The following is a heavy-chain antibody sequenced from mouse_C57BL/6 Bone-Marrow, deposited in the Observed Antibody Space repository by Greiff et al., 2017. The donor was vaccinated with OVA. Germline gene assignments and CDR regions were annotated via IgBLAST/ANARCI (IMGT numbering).Heavy chain of an antibody. CDR1: GYSFTGYY. V-gene: IGHV1-43*01. J-gene: IGHJ2*01. D-gene: IGHD2-1*01. CDR2: INPSTGGT. Sequence: VQLQQSGPELVKPGASVKISCKASGYSFTGYYMHWVKQSSEKSLEWIGEINPSTGGTSYNQKFKGKATLTVDKSSSTAYMQLKSLTSEDSAVYYCASLYYGNYGYFDYWGQGTTLTVSS. CDR3: ASLYYGNYGYFDY.